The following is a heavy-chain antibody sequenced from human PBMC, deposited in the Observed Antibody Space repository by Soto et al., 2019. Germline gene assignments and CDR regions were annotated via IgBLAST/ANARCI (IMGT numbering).Heavy chain of an antibody. V-gene: IGHV3-7*01. Sequence: EVQLVESGGGLVQPGGSLRLSCAASGFTFSSYWMSWVRQAPGKGLEWVANIKQDGSEKYYVDSVKGRFTISGDNAKNSLYLQMNSLRAEDTAVYYCARASRYSQTYYFDYWGQGTLVTVSS. CDR1: GFTFSSYW. CDR3: ARASRYSQTYYFDY. CDR2: IKQDGSEK. D-gene: IGHD3-9*01. J-gene: IGHJ4*02.